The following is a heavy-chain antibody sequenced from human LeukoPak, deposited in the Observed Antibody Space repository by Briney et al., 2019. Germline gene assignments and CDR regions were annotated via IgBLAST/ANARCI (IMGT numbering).Heavy chain of an antibody. CDR2: IYYSGST. Sequence: SETLSLTCTVSGGSISSHYWSWIRQPPGKGLEWIGYIYYSGSTNYNPSLKSRVTISVDTSKNQFSLKLSSVTAADTAVSYCARVEGDHYYYYMDVWGKGTTVTVSS. CDR1: GGSISSHY. D-gene: IGHD1-1*01. V-gene: IGHV4-59*11. J-gene: IGHJ6*03. CDR3: ARVEGDHYYYYMDV.